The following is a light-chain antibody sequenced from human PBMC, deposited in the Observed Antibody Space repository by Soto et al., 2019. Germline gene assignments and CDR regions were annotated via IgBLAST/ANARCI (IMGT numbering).Light chain of an antibody. V-gene: IGLV2-8*01. J-gene: IGLJ2*01. Sequence: QSALTQPPSASGSPGQSVTISCTGTSSDVGAYNYVSWYQQHPGKAPKLMISDVSKRPSGVPDRFSGSKSGNTASLTVSGVQAEDEADYYCSSYAGSNNLIFGGGTKLTVL. CDR1: SSDVGAYNY. CDR2: DVS. CDR3: SSYAGSNNLI.